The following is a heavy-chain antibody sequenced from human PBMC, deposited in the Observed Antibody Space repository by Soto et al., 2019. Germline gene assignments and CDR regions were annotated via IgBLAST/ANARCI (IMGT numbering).Heavy chain of an antibody. Sequence: EVQLVESGGGLVQPGGSLRLSCAASGFTFSSYWMSWVRQAPGKGLEWVANIKQDGSEKYYVDSVKGRFTISRDNAKKSLYLQMNSLRAEDTAVYYCAREGTMVRGVITAYYFDYWGQGTLVTVSS. CDR1: GFTFSSYW. D-gene: IGHD3-10*01. J-gene: IGHJ4*02. V-gene: IGHV3-7*03. CDR2: IKQDGSEK. CDR3: AREGTMVRGVITAYYFDY.